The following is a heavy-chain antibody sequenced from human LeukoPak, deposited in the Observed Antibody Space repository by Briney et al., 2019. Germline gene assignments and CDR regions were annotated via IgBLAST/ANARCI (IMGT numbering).Heavy chain of an antibody. CDR1: GYTFTGYY. CDR3: ASLNYYDSRGRFDP. Sequence: SVKVSCKASGYTFTGYYMHWVRQAPGQGLERMGGIIPIFGTANYAQKFQGRVTITADESTSTAYMELSSLRSEDTAVYYCASLNYYDSRGRFDPWGQGTLVTVSS. J-gene: IGHJ5*02. V-gene: IGHV1-69*13. D-gene: IGHD3-22*01. CDR2: IIPIFGTA.